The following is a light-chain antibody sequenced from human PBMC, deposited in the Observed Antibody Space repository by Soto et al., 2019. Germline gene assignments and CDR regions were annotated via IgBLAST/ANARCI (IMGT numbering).Light chain of an antibody. CDR2: GAS. CDR3: QQYNNWPVE. V-gene: IGKV3-15*01. CDR1: QSVSSN. Sequence: EIVLTQSPGTLSLSPGERATLSCRASQSVSSNLAWYQQKPGQAPRLLIYGASTRATGIPARFSGSGSGTEFTLTISSLQSEDFAVYYCQQYNNWPVEFGQGTKVDIK. J-gene: IGKJ1*01.